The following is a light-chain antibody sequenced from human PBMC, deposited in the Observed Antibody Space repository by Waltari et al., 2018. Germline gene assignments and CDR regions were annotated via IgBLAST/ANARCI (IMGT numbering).Light chain of an antibody. CDR2: AAS. J-gene: IGKJ1*01. CDR1: QSISRH. V-gene: IGKV1-39*01. Sequence: DIQVPQSPSSLSASVGDRVTITCRASQSISRHLNWYQQKPGKAPKFLIYAASTLQSGVPSRISGSGSGTEFTLIINSLQPEDVATYYCQQSDSAPLTFGQGTRVDIK. CDR3: QQSDSAPLT.